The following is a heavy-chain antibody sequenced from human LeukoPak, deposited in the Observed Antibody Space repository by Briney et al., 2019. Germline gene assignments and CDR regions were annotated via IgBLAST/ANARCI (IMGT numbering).Heavy chain of an antibody. V-gene: IGHV3-53*01. CDR1: GFTVSSNS. J-gene: IGHJ4*02. CDR3: ARRAGAYSHPYDY. Sequence: GGSLRLSCTVSGFTVSSNSMSWVRQAPGKGLEWVSFIYSGGNTHNSDSVKGRFTISRDSSKNTLYLQMNSLRAEDTAVYYCARRAGAYSHPYDYWGQGTLVTVSS. CDR2: IYSGGNT. D-gene: IGHD4/OR15-4a*01.